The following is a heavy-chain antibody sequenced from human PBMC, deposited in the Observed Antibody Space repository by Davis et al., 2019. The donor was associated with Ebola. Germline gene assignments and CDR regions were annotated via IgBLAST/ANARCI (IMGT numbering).Heavy chain of an antibody. D-gene: IGHD6-6*01. V-gene: IGHV3-9*01. Sequence: SLKISCAASGFTFDDYAMHWVRQAPGKGLEWVSGISWNSGNIGYADSVKGRFTISRDNAKNSLYLQMNSLRAEDTAVYYCARSSIAARPGYYYGMDVWGQGTTVTVSS. CDR1: GFTFDDYA. J-gene: IGHJ6*02. CDR2: ISWNSGNI. CDR3: ARSSIAARPGYYYGMDV.